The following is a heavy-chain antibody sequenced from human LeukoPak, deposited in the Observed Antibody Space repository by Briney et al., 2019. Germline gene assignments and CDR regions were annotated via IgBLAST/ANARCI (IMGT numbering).Heavy chain of an antibody. CDR1: GYTFTNYT. D-gene: IGHD3-9*01. CDR3: TRGNDTTGYFTY. J-gene: IGHJ4*02. CDR2: INTNTGNP. Sequence: ASVKVSCKASGYTFTNYTVNWVRQAPGQGLEYMGWINTNTGNPTYAPGFVGRFVFSLDTSVTTTYLQINSLKAADSAVYYCTRGNDTTGYFTYWGQGTLVTVSS. V-gene: IGHV7-4-1*02.